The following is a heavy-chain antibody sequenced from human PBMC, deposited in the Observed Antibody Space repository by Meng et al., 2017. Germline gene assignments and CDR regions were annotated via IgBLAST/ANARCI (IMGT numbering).Heavy chain of an antibody. CDR3: ARDRDCGGDCATPSFAFDI. J-gene: IGHJ3*02. CDR1: GFTFSSYA. Sequence: GGSLRLSCAASGFTFSSYAMHWVRQAPGKGLEWVAVISYDGSNKYYADSVKGRFTISRDNSKNTLYLQMNSLRAEDTAVYYCARDRDCGGDCATPSFAFDIWGQGTRVTVSS. V-gene: IGHV3-30*04. D-gene: IGHD2-21*02. CDR2: ISYDGSNK.